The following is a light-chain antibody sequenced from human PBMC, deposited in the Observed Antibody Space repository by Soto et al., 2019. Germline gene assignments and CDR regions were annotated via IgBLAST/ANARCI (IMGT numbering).Light chain of an antibody. J-gene: IGLJ2*01. CDR1: DSDIGTYNY. CDR2: EVT. CDR3: SSFTISDTLL. V-gene: IGLV2-14*01. Sequence: QSALTQPASVSGSPGQSITISRTGSDSDIGTYNYVSWYQHLPGKAPRLIIYEVTNRPSGISNRFSSSKSGNTASLTISGLQAEDDADYYCSSFTISDTLLFGGGTQLTVL.